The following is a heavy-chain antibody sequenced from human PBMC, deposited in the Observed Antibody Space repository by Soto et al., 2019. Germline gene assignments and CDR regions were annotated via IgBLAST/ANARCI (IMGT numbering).Heavy chain of an antibody. CDR2: IYWDDDK. J-gene: IGHJ5*02. CDR3: AHSTTYYDFWSGYYSGNWFDP. CDR1: GFSLSTSGVG. V-gene: IGHV2-5*02. D-gene: IGHD3-3*01. Sequence: SGPTLVNPTQTLTLTCTFSGFSLSTSGVGVGWIRQPPGKALEWLALIYWDDDKRYSPSLKSRLTITKDTSKNQVVLTMTNMDPVDTATYYCAHSTTYYDFWSGYYSGNWFDPWGQGTLVTVSS.